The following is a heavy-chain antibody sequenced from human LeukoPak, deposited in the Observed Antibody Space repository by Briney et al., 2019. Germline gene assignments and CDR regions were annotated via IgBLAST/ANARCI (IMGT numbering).Heavy chain of an antibody. Sequence: GESLKISCKGSGYSFTSYWIGWVRQMPGKGLEWMGIIYPGDSDTRYSPSFQGQVAISADKSISTAYLQWSSLKASDTAMYYCATQGWGCSGGSCYVDYWGQGTLVTVSS. CDR3: ATQGWGCSGGSCYVDY. J-gene: IGHJ4*02. D-gene: IGHD2-15*01. CDR2: IYPGDSDT. CDR1: GYSFTSYW. V-gene: IGHV5-51*01.